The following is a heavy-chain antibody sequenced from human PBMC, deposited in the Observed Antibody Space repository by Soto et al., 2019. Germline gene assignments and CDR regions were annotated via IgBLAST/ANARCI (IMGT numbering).Heavy chain of an antibody. CDR2: ISAYNGNT. CDR1: GYTFTSYG. J-gene: IGHJ6*02. V-gene: IGHV1-18*04. Sequence: ASVKVSCKASGYTFTSYGISWVRQAPGQGLEWMGWISAYNGNTNYAQKLQGRVTMTTDTSTSTAYMELRSLRSDDTAVYYCARYYWREYSSSANYYYGMDVWGQGSTVTVS. D-gene: IGHD6-6*01. CDR3: ARYYWREYSSSANYYYGMDV.